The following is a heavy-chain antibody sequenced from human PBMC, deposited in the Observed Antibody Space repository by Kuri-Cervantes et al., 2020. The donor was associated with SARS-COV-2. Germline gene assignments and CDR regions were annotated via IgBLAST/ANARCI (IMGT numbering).Heavy chain of an antibody. Sequence: ASVKVSCKASGYTFTGYYMHWVRQAPGQGLEWMGWINPNSGGTNYAQKFQGRVTMTRDTSISTAYMELSSLRSEDTAVYYCVKDVAGYYIWYFDYWGQGTLVTVSS. CDR3: VKDVAGYYIWYFDY. CDR2: INPNSGGT. D-gene: IGHD3-9*01. CDR1: GYTFTGYY. J-gene: IGHJ4*02. V-gene: IGHV1-2*02.